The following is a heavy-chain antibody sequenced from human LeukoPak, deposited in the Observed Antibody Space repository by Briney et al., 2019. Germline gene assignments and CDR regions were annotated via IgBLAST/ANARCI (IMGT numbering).Heavy chain of an antibody. CDR2: IYYSGST. CDR3: AARRYCSSTGCYLGHYGMDV. CDR1: GGSISSYY. Sequence: PSETLSLTCTVSGGSISSYYWSWIRQPPGKGLEWIGHIYYSGSTNYNPSLKSRVTISVDTSKNQFSLKLSSVTAADTAVYYCAARRYCSSTGCYLGHYGMDVWGQGTTVTVSS. J-gene: IGHJ6*02. V-gene: IGHV4-59*01. D-gene: IGHD2-2*01.